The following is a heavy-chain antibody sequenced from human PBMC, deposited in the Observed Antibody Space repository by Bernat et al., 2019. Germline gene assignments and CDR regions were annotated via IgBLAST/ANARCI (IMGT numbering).Heavy chain of an antibody. CDR1: GFTFTSYA. V-gene: IGHV3-23*01. Sequence: EVRLLESGGGLVQPGGSLRLSCAASGFTFTSYAMSWVRQAPGKGLEWVSAISVSDGSTYYAASMKGRFTMSRDNSKNTLYLQMNSLRAEDTAVYYCAKEDCAGDCHCWYFDLWGRGTLVTVSS. D-gene: IGHD2-21*02. J-gene: IGHJ2*01. CDR3: AKEDCAGDCHCWYFDL. CDR2: ISVSDGST.